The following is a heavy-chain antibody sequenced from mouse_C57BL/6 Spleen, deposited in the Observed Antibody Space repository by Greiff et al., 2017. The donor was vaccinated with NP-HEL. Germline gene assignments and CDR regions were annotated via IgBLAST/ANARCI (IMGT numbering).Heavy chain of an antibody. Sequence: VQLQQSGAELVKPGASVKLSCKASGYTFTEYTIHWVKQRSGQGLEWIGWFYPGSGSIKYNEKFKDKATLTADKSSSTVYMELSRLTSEDSAVYCCARHEGDDYYYGSSFDYWGQGTTLTVSS. D-gene: IGHD1-1*01. CDR1: GYTFTEYT. CDR2: FYPGSGSI. V-gene: IGHV1-62-2*01. CDR3: ARHEGDDYYYGSSFDY. J-gene: IGHJ2*01.